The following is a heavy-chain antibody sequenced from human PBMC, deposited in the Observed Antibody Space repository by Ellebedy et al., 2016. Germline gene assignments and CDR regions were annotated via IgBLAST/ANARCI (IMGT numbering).Heavy chain of an antibody. V-gene: IGHV3-30-3*01. CDR3: SRDDCTGSSCKLDY. D-gene: IGHD2-2*01. CDR2: ISYDGSNK. Sequence: GGSLRLSCAASGFTFSGYAMQWVRQAPGKGLEWVAVISYDGSNKMYADSVKGRFSISRDDSKNTLYLQMNSLTTEDTALYYCSRDDCTGSSCKLDYWGQGTLVTVSS. J-gene: IGHJ4*02. CDR1: GFTFSGYA.